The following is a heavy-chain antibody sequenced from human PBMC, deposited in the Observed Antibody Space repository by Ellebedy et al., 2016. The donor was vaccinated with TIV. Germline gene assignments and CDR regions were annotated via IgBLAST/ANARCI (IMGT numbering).Heavy chain of an antibody. CDR1: GFSFTSNG. CDR3: ARYPGGYTLAF. D-gene: IGHD5-24*01. V-gene: IGHV3-30*03. CDR2: IPFDGSNT. J-gene: IGHJ4*02. Sequence: GESLKISCAASGFSFTSNGMHWVRQAPGKGPEWVAFIPFDGSNTYYSDSVKGRFTISRDLSENTLYLQMDRLRPEDTAIYYCARYPGGYTLAFWGQGTLVTVSS.